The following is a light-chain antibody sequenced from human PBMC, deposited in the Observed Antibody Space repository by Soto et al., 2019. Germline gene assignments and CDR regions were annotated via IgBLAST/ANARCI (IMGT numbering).Light chain of an antibody. CDR3: QQYNIWPQT. CDR2: GAS. CDR1: QNLRSS. Sequence: VMTQSPATLSVSPGERATLSCRASQNLRSSLAWYQQKPGQAPRLLIYGASTRATGIPARFSGSGSGTEFTLTISSPQSEDFAVYFCQQYNIWPQTFGQGTKVEIK. V-gene: IGKV3-15*01. J-gene: IGKJ1*01.